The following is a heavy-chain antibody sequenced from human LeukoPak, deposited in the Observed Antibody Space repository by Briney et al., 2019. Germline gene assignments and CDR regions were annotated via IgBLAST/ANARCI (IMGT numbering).Heavy chain of an antibody. J-gene: IGHJ4*02. D-gene: IGHD6-13*01. CDR3: ARGRITSSWYYFDY. CDR1: GFTFSGYW. Sequence: GGSLRLSCAASGFTFSGYWMHWVRHAPGKGLVWVSRINTDGSSTTYAGSVKGRFTISRDNAKNTLYLQMDSLRVEDTAVYYCARGRITSSWYYFDYWGQGTPVTVSS. V-gene: IGHV3-74*01. CDR2: INTDGSST.